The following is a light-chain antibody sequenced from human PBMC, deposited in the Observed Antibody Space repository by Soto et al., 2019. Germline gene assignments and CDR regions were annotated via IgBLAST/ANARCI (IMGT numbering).Light chain of an antibody. CDR1: SSDVGGYNY. J-gene: IGLJ1*01. V-gene: IGLV2-14*01. CDR2: DVS. Sequence: QSVLTQPASVSGSPGQSITISCTGTSSDVGGYNYVSWYQLHPGKAPKLMIYDVSNRPSGVSNRFSGSKSGNTASLTISGLQAEDEADYHCSSYTSTSIVFGTGTKVTVL. CDR3: SSYTSTSIV.